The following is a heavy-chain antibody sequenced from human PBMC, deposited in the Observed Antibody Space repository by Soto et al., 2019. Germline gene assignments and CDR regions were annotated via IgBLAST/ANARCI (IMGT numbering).Heavy chain of an antibody. V-gene: IGHV1-46*01. D-gene: IGHD1-26*01. CDR2: INPSGGST. J-gene: IGHJ4*02. Sequence: QVQLVQSGAEVKKPGASVKVSCKASGYTFTSYYMHWVRQAPGQGLEWMGIINPSGGSTSYAQKFQGRVTMTRDTSTSKVYMELSSLRSEDTAVYYCASRRVGATGFDYWGQGTLVTVSS. CDR3: ASRRVGATGFDY. CDR1: GYTFTSYY.